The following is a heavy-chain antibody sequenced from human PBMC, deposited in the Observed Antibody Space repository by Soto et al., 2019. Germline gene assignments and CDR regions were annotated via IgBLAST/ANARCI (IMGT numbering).Heavy chain of an antibody. CDR2: ISSSSSTI. Sequence: GGSLRLSCAASGFTFSSYEMNWVRQAPGKGLKWVSYISSSSSTIYYADSVKGRSTISSDNAKNSLYLQRSSLRAEDTSVYYCARDLDTAMAKDYWGQGTLVTVSS. CDR1: GFTFSSYE. V-gene: IGHV3-48*03. J-gene: IGHJ4*02. CDR3: ARDLDTAMAKDY. D-gene: IGHD5-18*01.